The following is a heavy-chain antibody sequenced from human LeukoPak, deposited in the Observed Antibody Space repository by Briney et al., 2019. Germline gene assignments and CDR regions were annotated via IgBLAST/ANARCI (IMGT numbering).Heavy chain of an antibody. J-gene: IGHJ5*02. Sequence: GSLRLSCAASGFTFSSYSMNWVRQAPGKGLEWIGSIYYSGSTYYNPSLKSRVTISVDTSKDQFSLNLSSVTAADTAIYYCARRGYGYWFDPWGQGTLVTVSS. D-gene: IGHD5-18*01. V-gene: IGHV4-39*01. CDR2: IYYSGST. CDR3: ARRGYGYWFDP. CDR1: GFTFSSYSMN.